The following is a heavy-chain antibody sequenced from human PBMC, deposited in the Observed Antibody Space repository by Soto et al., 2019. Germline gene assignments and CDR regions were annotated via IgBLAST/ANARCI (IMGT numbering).Heavy chain of an antibody. CDR1: GFTFSSYA. J-gene: IGHJ4*02. CDR2: IAYDASVK. Sequence: QVQLVESGGGVVQPGRSLRLSCAAAGFTFSSYAMHWVRQAPGKGLEWVAVIAYDASVKYYGDSVKGRFTISGDNSSDTLYLQMNSLSPEETAGYYCATERRGDSISLATYWGQGTLVTVSS. D-gene: IGHD6-6*01. CDR3: ATERRGDSISLATY. V-gene: IGHV3-30-3*01.